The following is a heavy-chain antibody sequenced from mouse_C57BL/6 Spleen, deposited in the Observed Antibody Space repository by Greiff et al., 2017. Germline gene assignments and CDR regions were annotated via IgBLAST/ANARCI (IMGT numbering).Heavy chain of an antibody. CDR1: GYSFTGYF. Sequence: DVQLQESGPELVKPGDSVKISCKASGYSFTGYFMNWVMQSHGKSLEWIGRINPYNGDTFYNQKFKGKATLTVDKSSSTAHMELRSLTSEDSAVYYCARSGGPSYAMDYWGQGTSVTVSS. CDR2: INPYNGDT. V-gene: IGHV1-20*01. J-gene: IGHJ4*01. D-gene: IGHD3-1*01. CDR3: ARSGGPSYAMDY.